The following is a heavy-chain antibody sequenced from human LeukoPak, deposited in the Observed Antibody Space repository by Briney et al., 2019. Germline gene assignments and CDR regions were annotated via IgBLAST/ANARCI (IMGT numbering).Heavy chain of an antibody. J-gene: IGHJ4*02. CDR1: GFTFSSYG. Sequence: PGGSLRLSCAASGFTFSSYGMHWVRQAPGKGLEWVAFIRYDGSNKYYADSVKGRFTISRDISKNTLYLQMNSLRAEDTAVYYCARLRWGGLYYFDSWGQGTLVTVSS. V-gene: IGHV3-30*02. CDR3: ARLRWGGLYYFDS. CDR2: IRYDGSNK. D-gene: IGHD4-23*01.